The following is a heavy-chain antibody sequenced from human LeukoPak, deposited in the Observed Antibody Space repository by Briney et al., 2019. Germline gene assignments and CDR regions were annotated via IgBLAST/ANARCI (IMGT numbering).Heavy chain of an antibody. J-gene: IGHJ4*02. CDR1: GYTFISYV. CDR2: INAGNSNT. V-gene: IGHV1-3*01. CDR3: ASSRHNYGDFHLDY. Sequence: ASVKVSCKASGYTFISYVVHWVRQAPGQRLEWMGWINAGNSNTKSSQKFQDRVTITRDTSASAVYMELSSLRSEDTAVYYCASSRHNYGDFHLDYWGQGTLVTVSS. D-gene: IGHD4-17*01.